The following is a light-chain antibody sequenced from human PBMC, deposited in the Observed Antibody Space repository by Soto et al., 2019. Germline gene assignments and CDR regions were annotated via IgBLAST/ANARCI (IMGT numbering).Light chain of an antibody. CDR1: QSVSSN. V-gene: IGKV3-15*01. CDR3: QQFDDWPRT. Sequence: EIVITQSPATLSVSPGERATLSCRASQSVSSNLAWYQQKPGQAPRLLIYGASTRATGIPARFGGSGSGTEFTLTISSLQSEDFAVYYGQQFDDWPRTFGQGTKLEIK. J-gene: IGKJ2*01. CDR2: GAS.